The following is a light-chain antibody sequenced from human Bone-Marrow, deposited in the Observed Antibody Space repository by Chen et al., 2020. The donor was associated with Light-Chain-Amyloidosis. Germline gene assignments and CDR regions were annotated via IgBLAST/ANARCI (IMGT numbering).Light chain of an antibody. CDR1: QDITTY. Sequence: DIQMPRPPSSLPALVGDRVTSTCQASQDITTYLNWYQQKPGRAPKLLIYGASNWEIGVPPRFSGSGSGTDFTFTISGLQPEDFASYYCQQYDNLPRTFGRGTTVEVK. J-gene: IGKJ1*01. V-gene: IGKV1-33*01. CDR2: GAS. CDR3: QQYDNLPRT.